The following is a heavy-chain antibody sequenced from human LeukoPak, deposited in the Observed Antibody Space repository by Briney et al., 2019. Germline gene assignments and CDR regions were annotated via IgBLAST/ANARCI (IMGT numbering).Heavy chain of an antibody. CDR1: GYTFSSYV. Sequence: GASVKVSCKASGYTFSSYVINWVRQAPGQGLEWMGRISPYNGNTNYAQKLQGRVTMTTDTSTSTAYMELRSLRSDDTAVYYRTRGPPYYYGSGSNIPPDYWGKGTLFTVSS. CDR2: ISPYNGNT. V-gene: IGHV1-18*01. J-gene: IGHJ4*02. CDR3: TRGPPYYYGSGSNIPPDY. D-gene: IGHD3-10*01.